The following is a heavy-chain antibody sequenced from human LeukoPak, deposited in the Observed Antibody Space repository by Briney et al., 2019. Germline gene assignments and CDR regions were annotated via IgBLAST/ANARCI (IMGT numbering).Heavy chain of an antibody. Sequence: GGSLRLSCAASASTFTSYGMHWVRQTPGKGLEWVAFIRYDGSNTSYPDSVRGRFTISRDNSKNTLYLQMNSLRAEDTAVYYCARDGDYGFDYWGQGTLVTVSS. V-gene: IGHV3-30*02. CDR3: ARDGDYGFDY. D-gene: IGHD4-17*01. J-gene: IGHJ4*02. CDR2: IRYDGSNT. CDR1: ASTFTSYG.